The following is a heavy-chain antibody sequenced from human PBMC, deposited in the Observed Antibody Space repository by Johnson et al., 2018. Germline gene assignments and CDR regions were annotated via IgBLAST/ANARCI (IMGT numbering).Heavy chain of an antibody. D-gene: IGHD1-26*01. CDR1: GYTFGTYG. V-gene: IGHV1-18*01. CDR3: ARLNSGSYPFYYFALDV. Sequence: QVQLVQSGAAVKKPGASVKVSCKASGYTFGTYGISWVRQAPGQGLEWMGRISVNNGDTSYAQKLQGRVTMTKDTSTSTAYMELRSLRSDDTAVYFCARLNSGSYPFYYFALDVWGQGTAVTVSS. CDR2: ISVNNGDT. J-gene: IGHJ6*02.